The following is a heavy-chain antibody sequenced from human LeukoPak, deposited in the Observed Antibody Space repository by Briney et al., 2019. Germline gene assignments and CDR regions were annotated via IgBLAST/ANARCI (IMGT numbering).Heavy chain of an antibody. Sequence: GGSLRLSCAASGSTFSNAWMSWVRRAPGKGLEWVGRIKSKTDGGTTDYAAPVKGRFTISRDDSKNTLYLQMNSLKTEDTAVYYCTTVKGSGWPDFDYWGQGTLVTVSS. CDR1: GSTFSNAW. J-gene: IGHJ4*02. V-gene: IGHV3-15*01. CDR3: TTVKGSGWPDFDY. CDR2: IKSKTDGGTT. D-gene: IGHD6-19*01.